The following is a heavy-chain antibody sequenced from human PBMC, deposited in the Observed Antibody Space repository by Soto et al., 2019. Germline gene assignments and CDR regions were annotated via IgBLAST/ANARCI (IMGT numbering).Heavy chain of an antibody. D-gene: IGHD2-2*02. Sequence: SGKVSCTAAGYTFTGYYMHWVRQAPGQGLEWMGWINPNSGGTNYAQKFQGRVTMTRDTSISTAYMELSRLRSDDTAVYYCARDLLRIVVVPAAIAYYDDGMDVWGQGTMVTVSS. CDR3: ARDLLRIVVVPAAIAYYDDGMDV. CDR2: INPNSGGT. V-gene: IGHV1-2*02. J-gene: IGHJ6*02. CDR1: GYTFTGYY.